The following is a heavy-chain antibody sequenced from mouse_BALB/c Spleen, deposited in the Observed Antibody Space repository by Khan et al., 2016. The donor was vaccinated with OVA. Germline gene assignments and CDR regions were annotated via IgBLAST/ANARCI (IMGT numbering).Heavy chain of an antibody. V-gene: IGHV1-9*01. D-gene: IGHD2-2*01. CDR1: GYTFSSYW. Sequence: QVQLQQSGGDLMKPGASVKISCKATGYTFSSYWIEWVQQRPGHGLEWIGQIFPGSVSTTYNEKFKGKATFTADTSSNTAYMQLSSRTSEDSAVYYGARGGYGGFAYWGQGTLVTVSA. J-gene: IGHJ3*01. CDR3: ARGGYGGFAY. CDR2: IFPGSVST.